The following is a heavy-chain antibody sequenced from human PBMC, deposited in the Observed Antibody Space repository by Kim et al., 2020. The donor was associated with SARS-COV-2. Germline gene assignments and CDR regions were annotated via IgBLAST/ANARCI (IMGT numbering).Heavy chain of an antibody. J-gene: IGHJ5*02. V-gene: IGHV4-34*01. CDR2: INHSGST. CDR1: GGSFSGYY. CDR3: ARGRVDSGFDP. D-gene: IGHD2-15*01. Sequence: SETLSLTCAVYGGSFSGYYWSWIRQPPGKGLEWIGEINHSGSTNYNPSLKSRVTISVDTSKNQFSLKLSSVTAADTAVYYCARGRVDSGFDPWGQGTLVTVSS.